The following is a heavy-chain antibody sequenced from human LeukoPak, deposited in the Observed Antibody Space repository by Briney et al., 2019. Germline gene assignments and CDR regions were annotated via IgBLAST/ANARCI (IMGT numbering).Heavy chain of an antibody. D-gene: IGHD3-22*01. CDR2: ISGSGGST. CDR1: GFTFSSSA. J-gene: IGHJ3*02. V-gene: IGHV3-23*01. CDR3: AKSINYYYDSSGYYRAFDI. Sequence: GGSLSLSCAASGFTFSSSAMSWVRQAPGNGLEWVSAISGSGGSTYYADSVKGRFTISRANSKNTLYLQMNSLRAEDTAVYYCAKSINYYYDSSGYYRAFDIWGQGTMVTVSS.